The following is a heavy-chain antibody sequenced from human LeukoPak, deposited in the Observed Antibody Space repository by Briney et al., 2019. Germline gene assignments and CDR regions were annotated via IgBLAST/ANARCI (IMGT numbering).Heavy chain of an antibody. CDR1: GFTFSNAW. Sequence: GGSLRLSCAASGFTFSNAWMSWVRQTPGKGLEWVANIKQDGSEKLYVDSVKGRFTISRDNAKNSLFLQMNSLRAEDTAVYYCATRWLSDAFDIWGQGTMVTVSS. CDR3: ATRWLSDAFDI. CDR2: IKQDGSEK. D-gene: IGHD3-9*01. J-gene: IGHJ3*02. V-gene: IGHV3-7*03.